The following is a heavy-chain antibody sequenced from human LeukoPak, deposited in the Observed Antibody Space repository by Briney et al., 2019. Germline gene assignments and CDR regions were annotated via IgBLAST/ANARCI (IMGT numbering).Heavy chain of an antibody. V-gene: IGHV4-34*01. CDR3: ARGGGSGYYPGDY. CDR1: GGSFSGYY. Sequence: SETLSLTCAVYGGSFSGYYWSWIRQPPGKGLEWIGEINHSGSTNYNPSLKSRVTISVDTSKNQFSLKLSSVTAADTAVYYCARGGGSGYYPGDYWGQGTLVTVSS. CDR2: INHSGST. D-gene: IGHD3-22*01. J-gene: IGHJ4*02.